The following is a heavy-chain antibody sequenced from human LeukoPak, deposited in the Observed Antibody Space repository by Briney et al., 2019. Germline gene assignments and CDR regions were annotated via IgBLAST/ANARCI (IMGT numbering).Heavy chain of an antibody. CDR1: GGSISSYY. CDR2: IYYSGST. V-gene: IGHV4-59*01. CDR3: ARANYYDPYWYFDL. J-gene: IGHJ2*01. Sequence: SETLSLTCTVSGGSISSYYWSWIRQPPGKGLEWIGYIYYSGSTNYNPSLKSRVTISVDTSKNQFSLKLSSVTAADTAVYYCARANYYDPYWYFDLWGRGTLVTVSS. D-gene: IGHD3-22*01.